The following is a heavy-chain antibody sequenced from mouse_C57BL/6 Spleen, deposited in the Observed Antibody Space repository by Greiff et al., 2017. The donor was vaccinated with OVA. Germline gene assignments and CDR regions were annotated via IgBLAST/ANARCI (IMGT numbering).Heavy chain of an antibody. Sequence: QVQLQQPGAELVKPGASVKLSCKASGYTFTSYWMHWVKQRPGQGLEWIGMIHPNSGSTNYNEKFKSKATLTVDKSSSTAYMQLSSLTSEDSAVYYCARSGDGYYRYFDVWGTGTTVTVSS. V-gene: IGHV1-64*01. J-gene: IGHJ1*03. CDR1: GYTFTSYW. CDR3: ARSGDGYYRYFDV. CDR2: IHPNSGST. D-gene: IGHD2-3*01.